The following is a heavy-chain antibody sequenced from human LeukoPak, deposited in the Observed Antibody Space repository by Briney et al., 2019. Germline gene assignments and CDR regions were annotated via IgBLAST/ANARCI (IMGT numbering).Heavy chain of an antibody. CDR1: GFTFSNYW. V-gene: IGHV3-7*01. CDR2: IKEGGSDK. J-gene: IGHJ4*02. D-gene: IGHD2-15*01. Sequence: GGSLRLSCAASGFTFSNYWMNWVRQAPGKGLEWVANIKEGGSDKYYVDSVKGRFSISKDNAKNSLYLQMNSLRVEDTAVYYCAREVVGIDYWGQGTLVTVSS. CDR3: AREVVGIDY.